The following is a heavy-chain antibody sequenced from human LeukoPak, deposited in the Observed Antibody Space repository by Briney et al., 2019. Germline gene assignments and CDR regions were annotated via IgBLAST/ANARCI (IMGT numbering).Heavy chain of an antibody. CDR2: MNPNSGNT. J-gene: IGHJ4*03. Sequence: ASVKVSCKASGYTFTSYDINWVRQATGQGLEWMGWMNPNSGNTGYAQKFQGRVTMTRNTSISTAYMELSSLRSEDTAVYYCARGRGYSYDLDYWGQGTTVTVSS. D-gene: IGHD5-18*01. CDR1: GYTFTSYD. CDR3: ARGRGYSYDLDY. V-gene: IGHV1-8*01.